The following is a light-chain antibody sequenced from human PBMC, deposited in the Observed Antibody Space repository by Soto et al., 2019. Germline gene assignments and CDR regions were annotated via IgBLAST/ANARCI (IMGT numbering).Light chain of an antibody. Sequence: QSVLTQPPSVSGAPGQRVTISCTGCSSNIGAGCEVHWYQHLPGKAPKLLIYGNTNRPSGVPDRFSGSKSGTSASLAITGLQAEDGADYYCQSYDSSLSASYVFGGGTKATVL. CDR1: SSNIGAGCE. CDR2: GNT. J-gene: IGLJ1*01. CDR3: QSYDSSLSASYV. V-gene: IGLV1-40*01.